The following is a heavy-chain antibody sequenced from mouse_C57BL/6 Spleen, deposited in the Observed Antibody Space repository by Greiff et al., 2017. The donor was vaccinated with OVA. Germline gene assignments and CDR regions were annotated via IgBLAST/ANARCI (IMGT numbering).Heavy chain of an antibody. CDR2: INPNNGGT. Sequence: EVQLQQSGPELVKPGASVKIPCKASGYTFTDYNMDWVKQSHGKSLEWIGDINPNNGGTIYNQKFKGKATLTVDKSSSTAYMELRSLTSEDTAVYYCARGGYYDYDGGISFAYWGQGTLVTVSA. CDR3: ARGGYYDYDGGISFAY. D-gene: IGHD2-4*01. CDR1: GYTFTDYN. V-gene: IGHV1-18*01. J-gene: IGHJ3*01.